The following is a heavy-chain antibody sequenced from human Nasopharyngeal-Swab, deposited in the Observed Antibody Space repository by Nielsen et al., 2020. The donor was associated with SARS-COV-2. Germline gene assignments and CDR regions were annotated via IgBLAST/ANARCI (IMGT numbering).Heavy chain of an antibody. Sequence: GESLKISCAASGFIFSSYWMHWARQAPGKGLEWVANISPDGGQKYYADSVKGRFTISRDSSKNTLYLQMDSLRGEDTAVYYCARDAPAHYGAFYWGRGTLVTVSS. V-gene: IGHV3-7*01. D-gene: IGHD4-17*01. CDR2: ISPDGGQK. J-gene: IGHJ4*02. CDR3: ARDAPAHYGAFY. CDR1: GFIFSSYW.